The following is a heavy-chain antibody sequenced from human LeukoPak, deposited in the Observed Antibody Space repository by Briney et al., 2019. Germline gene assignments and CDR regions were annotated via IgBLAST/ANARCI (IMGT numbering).Heavy chain of an antibody. CDR3: ARQRIAAPTYYMDV. J-gene: IGHJ6*03. V-gene: IGHV4-39*01. Sequence: SETLSLTCTVSGGSISSSSYYCGWIRQPPGKGLEWTGSIYYSGSTYYNPSLKSRVTISVDTSKNQFSLKLSSVTAADTAVYYCARQRIAAPTYYMDVWGKGTTVTVSS. CDR2: IYYSGST. CDR1: GGSISSSSYY. D-gene: IGHD6-13*01.